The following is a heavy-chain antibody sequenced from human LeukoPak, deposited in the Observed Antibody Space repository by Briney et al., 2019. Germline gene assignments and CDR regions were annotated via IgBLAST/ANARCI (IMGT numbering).Heavy chain of an antibody. CDR1: GGSISRGSYY. CDR3: ASGGVVPATYYYYYYMDV. V-gene: IGHV4-61*02. J-gene: IGHJ6*03. CDR2: IYTSGGT. Sequence: SETLSLTCTVSGGSISRGSYYWSWIRQPAGKGLEWLGRIYTSGGTNYNPSLKSRVTISVDTSKNQCSLKLSSVTAADTAVYYCASGGVVPATYYYYYYMDVWGKGTTVTVSS. D-gene: IGHD2-2*01.